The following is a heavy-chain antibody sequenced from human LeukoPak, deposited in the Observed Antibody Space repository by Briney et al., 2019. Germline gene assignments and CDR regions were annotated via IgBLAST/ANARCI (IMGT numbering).Heavy chain of an antibody. CDR2: IYSGGST. CDR3: ARAVDLLGFDY. V-gene: IGHV3-66*01. Sequence: GSLRLSCAASGFTVSRNYMSWVRQAPGKGLEWVSVIYSGGSTSYAHSVKGIFTISRDNSKTTLDLQMNSLRAEDTAVYYCARAVDLLGFDYWGQGTLVTVSS. CDR1: GFTVSRNY. D-gene: IGHD2-15*01. J-gene: IGHJ4*02.